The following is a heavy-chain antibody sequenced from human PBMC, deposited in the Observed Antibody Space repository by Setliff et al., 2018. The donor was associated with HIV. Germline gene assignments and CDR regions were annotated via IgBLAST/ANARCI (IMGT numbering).Heavy chain of an antibody. D-gene: IGHD6-6*01. CDR1: GVSVGSGDYY. CDR2: IFHSGDT. V-gene: IGHV4-31*03. CDR3: ATRPRIAARPFDY. J-gene: IGHJ4*02. Sequence: SETLSLTCSVSGVSVGSGDYYWHWIRQHPEKALEWIGYIFHSGDTYYNPSLKSRISMSADTSENQFSLELTSLTAADTAVYYCATRPRIAARPFDYWGQGMLVTVSS.